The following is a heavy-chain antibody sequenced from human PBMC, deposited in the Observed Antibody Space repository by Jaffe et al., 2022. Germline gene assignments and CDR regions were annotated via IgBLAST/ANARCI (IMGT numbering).Heavy chain of an antibody. CDR2: ISSSSSYI. Sequence: EVQLVESGGGLVKPGGSLRLSCAASGFTFSSYSMNWVRQAPGKGLEWVSSISSSSSYIYYADSVKGRFTISRDNAKNSLYLQMNSLRAEDTAVYYCARDRNSGYSGVHDYWGQGTLVTVSS. CDR1: GFTFSSYS. D-gene: IGHD5-12*01. CDR3: ARDRNSGYSGVHDY. V-gene: IGHV3-21*01. J-gene: IGHJ4*02.